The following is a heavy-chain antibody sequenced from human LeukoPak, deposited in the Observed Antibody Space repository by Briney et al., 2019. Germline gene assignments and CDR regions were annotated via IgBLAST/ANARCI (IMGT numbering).Heavy chain of an antibody. J-gene: IGHJ3*02. D-gene: IGHD3-10*01. CDR1: GFTFSPYA. V-gene: IGHV3-23*01. Sequence: GGSLRLSCAASGFTFSPYAMTWVRQAPGKGLEWVSTIRGSATYTYYADSVKGRFTVSRDNSKNTLYLQMNSLRAEDTAVYYCARGPNGFDIWGQGTMVIVSS. CDR3: ARGPNGFDI. CDR2: IRGSATYT.